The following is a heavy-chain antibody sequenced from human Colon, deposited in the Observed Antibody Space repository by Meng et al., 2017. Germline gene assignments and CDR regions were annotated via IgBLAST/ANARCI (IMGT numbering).Heavy chain of an antibody. CDR1: GVSMRGYY. D-gene: IGHD2-15*01. CDR2: IFHSGTT. V-gene: IGHV4-59*01. CDR3: ATKRAGPCSGGSCSSGYFDY. J-gene: IGHJ4*02. Sequence: SETLSLTCTVSGVSMRGYYWSWLRQAPGTGLGWIGDIFHSGTTNYNPSLKSRVTISVDTSNNQFSLKLSSVTAADTAVYYCATKRAGPCSGGSCSSGYFDYWGQGTLVTVSS.